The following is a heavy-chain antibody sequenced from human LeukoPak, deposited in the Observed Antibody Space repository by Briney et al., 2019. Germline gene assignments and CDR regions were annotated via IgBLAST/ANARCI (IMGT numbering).Heavy chain of an antibody. D-gene: IGHD3-10*01. V-gene: IGHV3-64*01. CDR2: ISSNGGST. Sequence: GESLRLSCAASGFTFSSYAMHWVRQAPGKGLEYVSAISSNGGSTYYAKSVKGRFTISRDNSKNTLYLQMGSLRAEDMAVYYCAREPGSYYYDYWGQGTLVTVSS. CDR3: AREPGSYYYDY. J-gene: IGHJ4*02. CDR1: GFTFSSYA.